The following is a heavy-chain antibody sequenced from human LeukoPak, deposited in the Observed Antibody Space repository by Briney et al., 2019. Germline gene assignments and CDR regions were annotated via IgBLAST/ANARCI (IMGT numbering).Heavy chain of an antibody. J-gene: IGHJ4*02. D-gene: IGHD3-22*01. CDR3: ARDNYYDSSGYYSF. Sequence: GGSLRLSCAASGFTFSSYWMTWVRQAPGKGLEWVANIKQDGSEEYYVDSVKGRFTISRDNAKNTLYLQMNSLRAEDTAVYYCARDNYYDSSGYYSFWGQGTLVTVSS. CDR1: GFTFSSYW. CDR2: IKQDGSEE. V-gene: IGHV3-7*01.